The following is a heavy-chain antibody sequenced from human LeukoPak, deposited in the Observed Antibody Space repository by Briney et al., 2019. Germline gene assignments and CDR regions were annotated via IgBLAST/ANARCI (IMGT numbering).Heavy chain of an antibody. V-gene: IGHV4-59*01. J-gene: IGHJ4*02. Sequence: PSETLSLTCTASGGSISSYYWSWIRQPPGKGLEWIGYIYYSGSTNYNPSLKSRVTISVDTSKNQFSLKLSSVTAADTAVYYCAREVSSGWYEDYWGQGTLVTVSS. CDR1: GGSISSYY. CDR3: AREVSSGWYEDY. D-gene: IGHD6-19*01. CDR2: IYYSGST.